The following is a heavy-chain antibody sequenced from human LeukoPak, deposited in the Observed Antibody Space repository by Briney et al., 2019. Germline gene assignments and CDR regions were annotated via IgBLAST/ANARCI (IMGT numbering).Heavy chain of an antibody. V-gene: IGHV4-4*07. CDR3: ASSWNYYYYGMDV. Sequence: SETLSLTCTVSGGSISSYYWGWIRQPAGKGLEWIGRIYTSGSTNYNPSLKSRVTMSVDTSKNQFSLKLSSVTTADTAVYYCASSWNYYYYGMDVWGQGTTVTVSS. CDR2: IYTSGST. CDR1: GGSISSYY. D-gene: IGHD6-13*01. J-gene: IGHJ6*02.